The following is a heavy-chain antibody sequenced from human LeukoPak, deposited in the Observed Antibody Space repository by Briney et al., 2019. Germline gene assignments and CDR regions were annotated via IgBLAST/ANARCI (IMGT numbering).Heavy chain of an antibody. V-gene: IGHV1-69*13. CDR2: IIPIFGTA. Sequence: RASVKVSCKASGYTFTSYDISWVRQAPGQGLEWMGGIIPIFGTANYAQKFQGRVTITADESTSTAYMELSSLRSEDTAVYYCARRSSGYSDAFDIWGQGTMVTVSS. J-gene: IGHJ3*02. CDR1: GYTFTSYD. D-gene: IGHD3-22*01. CDR3: ARRSSGYSDAFDI.